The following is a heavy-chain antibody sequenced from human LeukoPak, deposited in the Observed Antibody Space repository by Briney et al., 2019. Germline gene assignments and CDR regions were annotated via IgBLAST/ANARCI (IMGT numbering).Heavy chain of an antibody. CDR2: IKSKTHGGTT. D-gene: IGHD3-3*01. Sequence: GGSLRLSCAASGFTFSKAWMSWVRQAPGKGLEWVGRIKSKTHGGTTDYAAPVKGRFTISRDDSKNTLYLQMNSLKTEDTAMYYCTADFGPRENNWFDPWGQGTLVTVFS. CDR1: GFTFSKAW. J-gene: IGHJ5*02. V-gene: IGHV3-15*01. CDR3: TADFGPRENNWFDP.